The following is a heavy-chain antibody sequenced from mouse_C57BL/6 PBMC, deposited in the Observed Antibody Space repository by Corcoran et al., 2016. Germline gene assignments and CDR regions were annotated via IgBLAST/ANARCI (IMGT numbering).Heavy chain of an antibody. Sequence: QIQLVKSGPELKKPGENVKISSKASGYTLTTYGLSWVKQAPGKGLKCMGWINTYSGVPTYADDVKGRFAFSLDTSASTAYLQINNLKNEDTATYFCAKAATLYFDYWGQGTTLTVSS. D-gene: IGHD6-1*01. CDR3: AKAATLYFDY. CDR2: INTYSGVP. CDR1: GYTLTTYG. J-gene: IGHJ2*01. V-gene: IGHV9-3*01.